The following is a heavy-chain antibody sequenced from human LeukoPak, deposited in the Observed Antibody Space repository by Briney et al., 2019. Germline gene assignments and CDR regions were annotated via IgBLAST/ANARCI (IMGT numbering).Heavy chain of an antibody. CDR2: ISGGGDYT. CDR3: AKGIVAAGRGSDGY. Sequence: GGSLRLSCAASGFTFSNYAMTWVRQTPGKGLEWVSVISGGGDYTYYADSVKGRFTISRDNSKNTLYLQMNSLRAEDTAVYYCAKGIVAAGRGSDGYWGQGTLVTVSS. CDR1: GFTFSNYA. V-gene: IGHV3-23*01. J-gene: IGHJ4*02. D-gene: IGHD6-13*01.